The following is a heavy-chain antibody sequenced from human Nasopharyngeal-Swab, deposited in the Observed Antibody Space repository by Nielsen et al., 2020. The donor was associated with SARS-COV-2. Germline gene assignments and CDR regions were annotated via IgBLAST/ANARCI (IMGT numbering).Heavy chain of an antibody. V-gene: IGHV3-23*01. Sequence: GGSLRLSCGVSGFTISNSGMSWVRQAPGKGLEWVSLISTGGYTYYADSVKGRFTISRDNSRNTLVLQMNGLRVEGTAVYYCAKGDYGVFDPWGQGTLVTVSS. J-gene: IGHJ5*02. D-gene: IGHD4/OR15-4a*01. CDR3: AKGDYGVFDP. CDR1: GFTISNSG. CDR2: ISTGGYT.